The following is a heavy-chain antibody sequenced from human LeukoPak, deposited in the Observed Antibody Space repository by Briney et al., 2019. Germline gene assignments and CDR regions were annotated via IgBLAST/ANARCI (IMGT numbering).Heavy chain of an antibody. Sequence: GASVKVSCKASGYTFTGYFMHWVRQAPGQGLEWLGWINPHSGGTNFAQKFQGRVTMTRDASISTAHMELSRLRSEDTAVYYCVSGITMVRGVIVGRFDYWGQGTLVTVSS. J-gene: IGHJ4*02. CDR3: VSGITMVRGVIVGRFDY. CDR1: GYTFTGYF. CDR2: INPHSGGT. D-gene: IGHD3-10*01. V-gene: IGHV1-2*02.